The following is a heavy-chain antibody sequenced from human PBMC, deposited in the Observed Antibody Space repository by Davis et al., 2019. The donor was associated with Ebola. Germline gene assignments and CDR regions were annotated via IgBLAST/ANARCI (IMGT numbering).Heavy chain of an antibody. CDR1: GFTFSSYA. Sequence: GESLKISCAASGFTFSSYAIHWVRQAPGKGLEWVAVIYSSGRTFYADSVKGRFTISRDNSNNTLYLQMDTLRSEDTAVYHCARGISGGTVTLGDWGQGTLVTVSS. CDR3: ARGISGGTVTLGD. D-gene: IGHD3-16*01. V-gene: IGHV3-66*02. CDR2: IYSSGRT. J-gene: IGHJ1*01.